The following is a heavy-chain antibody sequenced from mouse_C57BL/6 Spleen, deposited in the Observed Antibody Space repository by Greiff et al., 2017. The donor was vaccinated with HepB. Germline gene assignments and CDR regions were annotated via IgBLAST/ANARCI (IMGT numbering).Heavy chain of an antibody. Sequence: VQLQQSGPGLVQPSQCLSITCTVSGFSLTSYGVHWVRQSPGKGLEWLGVIWSGGSTDYNAAFISRLSISKDDSKSQVFFKMNSMQADDTAIYYCARGDYDYDSFAYWGQGTLVTVSA. CDR2: IWSGGST. D-gene: IGHD2-4*01. CDR1: GFSLTSYG. CDR3: ARGDYDYDSFAY. V-gene: IGHV2-2*01. J-gene: IGHJ3*01.